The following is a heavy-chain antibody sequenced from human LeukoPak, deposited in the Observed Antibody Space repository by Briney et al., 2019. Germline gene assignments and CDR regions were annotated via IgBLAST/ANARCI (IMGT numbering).Heavy chain of an antibody. CDR1: GFTVSGNY. J-gene: IGHJ4*02. CDR2: IYPGGST. Sequence: GGSLRLSCAASGFTVSGNYMSWVRQAPGKGLEWVSVIYPGGSTYYADSVKGRFIISRDNSKNTLYLQMNSLRAEDTAVYYCAKSLVSMIVVAPIWWGQGTLVTVSS. V-gene: IGHV3-66*01. D-gene: IGHD3-22*01. CDR3: AKSLVSMIVVAPIW.